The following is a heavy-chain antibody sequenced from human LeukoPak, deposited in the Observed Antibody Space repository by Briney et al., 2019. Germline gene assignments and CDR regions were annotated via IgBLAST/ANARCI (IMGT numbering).Heavy chain of an antibody. CDR1: GGSISSSDYF. Sequence: TLSLTCTASGGSISSSDYFWSWIRQPAGKGLEWIGRINSRGSTNYNPSLKSRVTLSVDTSKNQFSLKLTSVTVADTAVYYCARYRLGWFDPWGQGTLVTVSS. D-gene: IGHD6-25*01. CDR3: ARYRLGWFDP. V-gene: IGHV4-61*02. CDR2: INSRGST. J-gene: IGHJ5*02.